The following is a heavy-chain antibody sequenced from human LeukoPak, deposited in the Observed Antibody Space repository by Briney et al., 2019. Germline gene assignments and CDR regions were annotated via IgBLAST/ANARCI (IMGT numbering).Heavy chain of an antibody. Sequence: SETLSLTYTVSGGSISSYYWSWIRQPPGKGLEWIGYIYYSGSTNYNPSLKSRVTISVDTSKNQFSLKLSSVTAADTAVYYCARGPTAGDPFYYFDYWGQGTLVTVSS. J-gene: IGHJ4*02. CDR2: IYYSGST. D-gene: IGHD6-13*01. CDR1: GGSISSYY. V-gene: IGHV4-59*01. CDR3: ARGPTAGDPFYYFDY.